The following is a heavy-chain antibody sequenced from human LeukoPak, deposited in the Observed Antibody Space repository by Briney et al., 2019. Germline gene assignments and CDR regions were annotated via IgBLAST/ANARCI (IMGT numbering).Heavy chain of an antibody. CDR1: GFTFSSYS. V-gene: IGHV3-21*01. J-gene: IGHJ5*02. D-gene: IGHD3-3*01. CDR3: ARGNVLRFLEWLLIDP. CDR2: ISSSSSYI. Sequence: PGGSLRLSCAASGFTFSSYSMNWVRQAPGKGLEWVSSISSSSSYIYYADSVKGRFTISRDNAKNSLYLQMDSLRAEDTAVYYCARGNVLRFLEWLLIDPWGQGTLVTVSS.